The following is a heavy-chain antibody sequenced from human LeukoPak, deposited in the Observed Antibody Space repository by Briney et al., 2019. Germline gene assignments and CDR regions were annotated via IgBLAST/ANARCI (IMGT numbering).Heavy chain of an antibody. V-gene: IGHV1-69*04. D-gene: IGHD6-13*01. CDR1: GGTFSSYA. CDR3: ASSQVDSSSWHFDY. J-gene: IGHJ4*02. Sequence: ASVTVSCKASGGTFSSYAISWVRQAPGQGLEWMGRIIPILGTANYAQKFQGRVTITADKSTSTAYMELSSLRSEDTAVYYCASSQVDSSSWHFDYWGQGTLVTVSS. CDR2: IIPILGTA.